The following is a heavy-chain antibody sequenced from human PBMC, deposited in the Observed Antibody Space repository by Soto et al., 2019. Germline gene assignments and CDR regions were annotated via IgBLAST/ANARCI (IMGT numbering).Heavy chain of an antibody. V-gene: IGHV4-59*01. CDR1: GASISDYY. CDR2: FYDTGNT. Sequence: TLSLTCTVSGASISDYYWSWIRQPPGKGLEWVGYFYDTGNTIYNPSLKSRVTISVDTSKNQLSLKLTSVTAADTAVDHCARDSSGWFIYWGKGSLVTV. CDR3: ARDSSGWFIY. J-gene: IGHJ4*02. D-gene: IGHD6-19*01.